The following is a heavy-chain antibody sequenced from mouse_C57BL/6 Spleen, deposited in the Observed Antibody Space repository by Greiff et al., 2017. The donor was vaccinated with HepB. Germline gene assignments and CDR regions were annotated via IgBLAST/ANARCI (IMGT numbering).Heavy chain of an antibody. V-gene: IGHV5-9-1*02. J-gene: IGHJ2*01. D-gene: IGHD1-1*01. Sequence: VQLKESGAGLVKPGGSLKLSCAASGFTFSSYAMSWVRQTPEKRLEWVAYISSGGDYIYYADTVKGRFTISRDNARNTLYLQMSSLKSEDTAMYYCTRDAYYYGSSPYYFDYWGQGTTLTVSS. CDR1: GFTFSSYA. CDR3: TRDAYYYGSSPYYFDY. CDR2: ISSGGDYI.